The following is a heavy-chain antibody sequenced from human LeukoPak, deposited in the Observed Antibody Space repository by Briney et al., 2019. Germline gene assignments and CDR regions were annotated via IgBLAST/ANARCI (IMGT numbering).Heavy chain of an antibody. CDR1: GGSISSYY. V-gene: IGHV4-4*07. CDR3: SGGLVYSTGYDYGSDV. D-gene: IGHD6-19*01. Sequence: PSETLSLTCPVTGGSISSYYWTWVRPPAGKGRGWIGRIYSRGSTDYNPSLMSGLTMSRDKSKDQISRECTSETPEDRATYYCSGGLVYSTGYDYGSDVWGQGTTATVSS. J-gene: IGHJ6*02. CDR2: IYSRGST.